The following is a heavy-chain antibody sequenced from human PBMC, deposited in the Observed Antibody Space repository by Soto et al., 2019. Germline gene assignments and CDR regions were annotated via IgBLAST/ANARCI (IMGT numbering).Heavy chain of an antibody. CDR3: ARIAGTVNLFDY. D-gene: IGHD4-17*01. J-gene: IGHJ4*02. CDR1: GFSLSTSGMR. Sequence: SGPTLVNPTQTLTLTCTFSGFSLSTSGMRVTWIRQPPGKALEWLARIDWDDDKFYSTSLKTRLTISKDTSKNQVVLTMTNMDPVDTATYYCARIAGTVNLFDYWGQGTLVTVSS. CDR2: IDWDDDK. V-gene: IGHV2-70*04.